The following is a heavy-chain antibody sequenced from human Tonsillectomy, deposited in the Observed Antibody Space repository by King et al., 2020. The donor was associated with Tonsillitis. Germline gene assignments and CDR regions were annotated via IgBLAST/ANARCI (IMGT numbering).Heavy chain of an antibody. Sequence: QLQESGPGLVKPSETLSLTCTVSGGSISSYYWSWIRQSPGKGLEWIWYIYYSGSTDYNPPLKGRVTISVDTSKNQFSLKLSSVTATDTAVYYCARQKVGATPSFDYWGQGTLVTVSS. J-gene: IGHJ4*02. CDR1: GGSISSYY. D-gene: IGHD1-26*01. CDR3: ARQKVGATPSFDY. V-gene: IGHV4-59*08. CDR2: IYYSGST.